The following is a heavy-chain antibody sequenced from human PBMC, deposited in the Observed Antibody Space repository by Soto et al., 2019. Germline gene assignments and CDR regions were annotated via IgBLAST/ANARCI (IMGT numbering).Heavy chain of an antibody. Sequence: PGGSLRLSCTASGFTFGDYAMSWFRQAPGKGLEWVGFIRSKAYGGTTEYAASVKGRFPISRDDSKSIAYLQMNSLKTEDTAVYYCTRDPSITMIVVATTIAFDIWRQATMVTVS. J-gene: IGHJ3*02. V-gene: IGHV3-49*03. D-gene: IGHD3-22*01. CDR2: IRSKAYGGTT. CDR1: GFTFGDYA. CDR3: TRDPSITMIVVATTIAFDI.